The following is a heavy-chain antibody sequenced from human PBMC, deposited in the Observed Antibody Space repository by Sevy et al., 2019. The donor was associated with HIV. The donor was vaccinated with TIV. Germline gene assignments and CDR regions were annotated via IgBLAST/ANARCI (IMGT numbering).Heavy chain of an antibody. Sequence: GGSLRLSCVASGFNFNIYSMSWVRQPPGKRLECVSTLSFGCGRINHADSVQGPFTMSRDDSKKTVYLEMNSLRPEDTAVYYCAREGCTKPHDYWGQGTLVTVSS. V-gene: IGHV3-23*01. CDR2: LSFGCGRI. J-gene: IGHJ4*02. CDR3: AREGCTKPHDY. CDR1: GFNFNIYS. D-gene: IGHD2-8*01.